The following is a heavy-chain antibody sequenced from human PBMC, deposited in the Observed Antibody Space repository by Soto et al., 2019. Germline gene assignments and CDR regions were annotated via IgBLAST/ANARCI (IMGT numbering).Heavy chain of an antibody. Sequence: ASVKVSCKASGYTFTSYGISWVRQAPGQGLEWMGWISAYNGNTNYAQKLQGRVTMTTDTSTSTAYMELRSLRSDDTAVYYCARDVPMTIFGVVTQFRTRDWFDPWGQGTLVTGLL. CDR2: ISAYNGNT. J-gene: IGHJ5*02. D-gene: IGHD3-3*01. V-gene: IGHV1-18*01. CDR3: ARDVPMTIFGVVTQFRTRDWFDP. CDR1: GYTFTSYG.